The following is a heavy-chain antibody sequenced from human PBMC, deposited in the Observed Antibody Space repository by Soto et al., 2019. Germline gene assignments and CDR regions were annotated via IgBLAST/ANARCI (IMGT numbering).Heavy chain of an antibody. V-gene: IGHV3-74*01. CDR1: GFTFSTYW. Sequence: EVQLVESGGGLVQPGGSLRLSCAAYGFTFSTYWMHWVRQVPGKGLVWVSRINSDGGSTTYADSVKGRFTISRDNAKSALYLQLNSLRVEDTAVYYCASSLLTPFDYWGQGTLVTVSS. D-gene: IGHD7-27*01. J-gene: IGHJ4*02. CDR2: INSDGGST. CDR3: ASSLLTPFDY.